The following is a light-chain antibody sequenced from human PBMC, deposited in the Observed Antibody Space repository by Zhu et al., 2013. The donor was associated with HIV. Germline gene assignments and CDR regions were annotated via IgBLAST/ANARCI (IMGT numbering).Light chain of an antibody. CDR3: QQYGSSPGT. CDR2: GAS. Sequence: IVLTQSPGTLSLSPGERATLSCRASQSVSSSYLAWYQQKPGQAPRLLIYGASSRATGIPDRFSGSGSGTDFTLKISRLEPEDFAVYYCQQYGSSPGTFGQGTKVEIK. V-gene: IGKV3-20*01. CDR1: QSVSSSY. J-gene: IGKJ1*01.